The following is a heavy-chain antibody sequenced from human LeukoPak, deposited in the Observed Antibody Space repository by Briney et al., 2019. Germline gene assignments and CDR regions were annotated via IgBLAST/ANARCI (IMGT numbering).Heavy chain of an antibody. CDR3: ARVAEMATGPRGCDAFDI. V-gene: IGHV1-18*01. CDR2: ISAYNGNT. CDR1: GYTFTSYG. Sequence: ASVTVSCKASGYTFTSYGISWVRQAPGQGLEWMGWISAYNGNTNYAQKLQGRVTMTTDTSTSTAYMELRSLRSDDTAVYYCARVAEMATGPRGCDAFDIWGQGTMVTVSS. J-gene: IGHJ3*02. D-gene: IGHD5-24*01.